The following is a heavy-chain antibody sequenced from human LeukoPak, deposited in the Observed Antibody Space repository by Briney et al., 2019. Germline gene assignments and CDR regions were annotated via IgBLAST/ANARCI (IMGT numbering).Heavy chain of an antibody. J-gene: IGHJ4*02. D-gene: IGHD3-9*01. CDR2: IYSGGST. CDR3: ARGLAPTPFDY. Sequence: GGSLRLSCAASGFTVSSNYMSRVRQAPGKGLEWVSVIYSGGSTYYADSVKGRFTISRHNSKNTLYLQMNSLRAEDTAVYYCARGLAPTPFDYWGQGTLVTVSS. V-gene: IGHV3-53*04. CDR1: GFTVSSNY.